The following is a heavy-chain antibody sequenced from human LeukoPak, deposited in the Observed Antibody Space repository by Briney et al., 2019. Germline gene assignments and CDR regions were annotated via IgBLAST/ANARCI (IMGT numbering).Heavy chain of an antibody. D-gene: IGHD2-2*01. J-gene: IGHJ5*02. Sequence: SVTVSFTASGGTFTIYAISWVRQAPGQGLEWMGGIIPIFGTANYAQKFQGRVTITADESTSTAYMELSSLRSEDTAVYYCARKEYCSSTSCYRFDPWGQGTLVTVSS. V-gene: IGHV1-69*01. CDR3: ARKEYCSSTSCYRFDP. CDR2: IIPIFGTA. CDR1: GGTFTIYA.